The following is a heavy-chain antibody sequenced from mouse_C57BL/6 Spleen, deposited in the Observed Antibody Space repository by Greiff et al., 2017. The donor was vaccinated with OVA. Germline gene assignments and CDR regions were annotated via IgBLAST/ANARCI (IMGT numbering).Heavy chain of an antibody. CDR2: IDPETGGT. V-gene: IGHV1-15*01. D-gene: IGHD2-1*01. Sequence: VQLVESGAELVRPGASVTLSCKASGYTFTDYEMHWVKQTPVHGLEWIGAIDPETGGTAYNQKFKGKAILTADKSSSTAYMELRSLTSEDSAVYYCTTVFYGNYEYFDVWGTGTTVTVSS. CDR1: GYTFTDYE. J-gene: IGHJ1*03. CDR3: TTVFYGNYEYFDV.